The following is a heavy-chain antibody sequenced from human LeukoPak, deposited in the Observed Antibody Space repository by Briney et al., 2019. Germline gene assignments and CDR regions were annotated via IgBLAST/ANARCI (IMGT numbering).Heavy chain of an antibody. CDR2: IYYSGST. CDR1: GGSISSSSYY. D-gene: IGHD2-21*02. CDR3: ARGLRLNWFDP. V-gene: IGHV4-39*07. J-gene: IGHJ5*02. Sequence: SETLSLTCTVSGGSISSSSYYWGWIRQPPGKGLEWIGSIYYSGSTYYNPSLKSRVTISVDTSKNQYSLKLSSVTAADTAVYYCARGLRLNWFDPWGQGTLVTVSS.